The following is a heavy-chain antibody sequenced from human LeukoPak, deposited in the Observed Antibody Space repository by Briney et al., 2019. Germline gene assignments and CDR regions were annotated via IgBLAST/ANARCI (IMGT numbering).Heavy chain of an antibody. J-gene: IGHJ5*02. Sequence: ASVKVSCKASGYTFTGYYMHWVRQAPGQGLEWMGRINPNSGGTNYAQKFQGRVTMTRDTSISTAYMELSRLRSDDTAVYYCARTCSSSWWWFDPWGQGTLVTVSS. D-gene: IGHD6-13*01. V-gene: IGHV1-2*06. CDR1: GYTFTGYY. CDR2: INPNSGGT. CDR3: ARTCSSSWWWFDP.